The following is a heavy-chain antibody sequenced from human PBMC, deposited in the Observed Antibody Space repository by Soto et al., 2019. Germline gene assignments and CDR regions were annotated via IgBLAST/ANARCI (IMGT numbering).Heavy chain of an antibody. V-gene: IGHV4-31*03. Sequence: QVQLQESGPGLVKPSQTLSLTCTVSGGSISSGDYYWRWIRQHPGKGLEWIGYIYYSGSTYYNPSLRSRVNISVDTSKNQFSLKLSSVTAADTAVYYCARWWSGSRQGFDPWGQGTLVTVSS. J-gene: IGHJ5*02. D-gene: IGHD3-3*01. CDR3: ARWWSGSRQGFDP. CDR1: GGSISSGDYY. CDR2: IYYSGST.